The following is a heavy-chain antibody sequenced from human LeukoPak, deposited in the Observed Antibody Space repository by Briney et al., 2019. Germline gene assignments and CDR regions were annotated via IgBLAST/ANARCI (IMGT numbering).Heavy chain of an antibody. D-gene: IGHD3-22*01. CDR1: GCTFSGYE. Sequence: PGGSLRLSCAASGCTFSGYEMNWVRQAPGKGLEWVSYISSSGYGIYYADSVKGRFTISRDNAKNSLYLQMNTLRAEDTAVYYCARDRPYDSIGDPIDYWGQGTLVTVSS. J-gene: IGHJ4*02. V-gene: IGHV3-48*03. CDR2: ISSSGYGI. CDR3: ARDRPYDSIGDPIDY.